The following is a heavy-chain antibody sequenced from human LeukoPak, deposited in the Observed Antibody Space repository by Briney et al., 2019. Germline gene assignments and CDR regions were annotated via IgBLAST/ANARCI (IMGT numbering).Heavy chain of an antibody. D-gene: IGHD1-7*01. Sequence: SETLSLTCTVSGYSISSGYYWGWIRQPPGKGLEWIGSIYHSGSTYYNPSLKSRVTISVDTSKNQSSLKLSSVTAADTAVYYCARDRNYADLTPPSPGNNWFDPWGQGTLVTVSS. CDR3: ARDRNYADLTPPSPGNNWFDP. CDR2: IYHSGST. V-gene: IGHV4-38-2*02. CDR1: GYSISSGYY. J-gene: IGHJ5*02.